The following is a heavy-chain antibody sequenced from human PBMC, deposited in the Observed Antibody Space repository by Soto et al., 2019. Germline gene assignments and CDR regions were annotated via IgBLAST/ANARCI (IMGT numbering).Heavy chain of an antibody. CDR2: ISGSGRSA. V-gene: IGHV3-23*01. CDR3: AKDVGDYSNHPYNWFDP. Sequence: GGSLRLSCAASGFTFSSYAMSWVRQAPEKGLEWVAAISGSGRSAYYADSVKGRFTISRDNSKNTLYLQMNSLRAEDTAVYYCAKDVGDYSNHPYNWFDPWGQGTLVTVSS. CDR1: GFTFSSYA. D-gene: IGHD4-4*01. J-gene: IGHJ5*02.